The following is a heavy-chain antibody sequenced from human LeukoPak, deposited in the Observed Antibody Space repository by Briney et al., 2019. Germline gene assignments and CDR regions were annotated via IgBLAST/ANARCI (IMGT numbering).Heavy chain of an antibody. CDR1: GGSISSNSYN. CDR2: IHYSGTT. V-gene: IGHV4-39*07. D-gene: IGHD6-13*01. J-gene: IGHJ6*02. Sequence: SETLSLTCTVSGGSISSNSYNWGWIRQPPGKGLEWIGSIHYSGTTYYNPSFKSRVTISVDTSKNQFSLKLSSVTAADTAVYYCARFQSSSSWDYYYGLDVWGQGTTVTVSS. CDR3: ARFQSSSSWDYYYGLDV.